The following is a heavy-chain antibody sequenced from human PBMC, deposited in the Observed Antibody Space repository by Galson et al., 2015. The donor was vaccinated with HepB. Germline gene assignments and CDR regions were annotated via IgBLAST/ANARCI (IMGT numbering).Heavy chain of an antibody. CDR3: ARQGDIVVVPAANYYYYYMDV. Sequence: SVKVSCKASGYTFTSYYMHWVRQAPGQGLEWMGIINPSGGSTSYAQKFQGRVTMTRDTSTSTVYMELSSLRSEDTAVYYCARQGDIVVVPAANYYYYYMDVWGKGTTVTVSS. CDR1: GYTFTSYY. J-gene: IGHJ6*03. CDR2: INPSGGST. V-gene: IGHV1-46*01. D-gene: IGHD2-2*01.